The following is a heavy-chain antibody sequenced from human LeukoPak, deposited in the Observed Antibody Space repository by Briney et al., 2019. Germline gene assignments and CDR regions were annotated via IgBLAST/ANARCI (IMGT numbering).Heavy chain of an antibody. CDR2: INLRSGGT. Sequence: ASVKVSCKTSGYTFTGYYMHWVRQAPGQGLEWMGRINLRSGGTNYAQKFQGRVTVTRDTSISTVYMELSRLRSDDTAVYYCRLVTTGDYWGQGTLVTVPS. V-gene: IGHV1-2*06. J-gene: IGHJ4*02. CDR3: RLVTTGDY. D-gene: IGHD3-9*01. CDR1: GYTFTGYY.